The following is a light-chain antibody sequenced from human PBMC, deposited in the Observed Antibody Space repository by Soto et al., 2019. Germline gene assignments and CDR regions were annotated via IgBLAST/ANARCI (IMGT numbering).Light chain of an antibody. J-gene: IGKJ4*01. CDR1: QSVSSSY. Sequence: EIVLTQSPGTLSLSPGERATLSCRASQSVSSSYLAWYQQKPGQAPRLLIYGASSRATGIPDRFSGSGSGTAYTLTISRLEPEDFALYYCQQYGISPGATFGGGTKVEIK. CDR3: QQYGISPGAT. V-gene: IGKV3-20*01. CDR2: GAS.